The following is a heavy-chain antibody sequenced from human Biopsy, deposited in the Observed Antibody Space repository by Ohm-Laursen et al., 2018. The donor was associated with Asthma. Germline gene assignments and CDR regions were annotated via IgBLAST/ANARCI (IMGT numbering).Heavy chain of an antibody. J-gene: IGHJ6*02. D-gene: IGHD3-10*01. Sequence: ASVKASCKTSGYTFNSAGITWVRQAPGQGLEWMGWISVYNGNTKVAQKLQDRVTMITDTSTSTAYMELRSLRSDYTAVYFCARAVDYSHYYGIDVWGQGTTVTVS. V-gene: IGHV1-18*01. CDR2: ISVYNGNT. CDR1: GYTFNSAG. CDR3: ARAVDYSHYYGIDV.